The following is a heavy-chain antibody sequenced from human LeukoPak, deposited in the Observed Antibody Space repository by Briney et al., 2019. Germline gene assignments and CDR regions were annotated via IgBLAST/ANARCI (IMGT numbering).Heavy chain of an antibody. CDR1: GFTFSSYA. J-gene: IGHJ4*02. V-gene: IGHV3-30-3*01. D-gene: IGHD3-16*01. CDR2: ISYDGSNK. CDR3: ARELLGAPDY. Sequence: GGSLRLSCAASGFTFSSYAMHWVRQAPGKGLEWVAVISYDGSNKYYADSVKGRFTISRDNSKNTLYLQMNSLRAEDTAVYYCARELLGAPDYWGQGTLVTVSS.